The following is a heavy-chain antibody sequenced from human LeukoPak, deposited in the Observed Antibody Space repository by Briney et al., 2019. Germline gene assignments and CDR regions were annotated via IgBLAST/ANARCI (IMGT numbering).Heavy chain of an antibody. CDR2: ISAYNGNT. CDR1: GYTFTSYG. CDR3: ARGGDYYDSSGYYYYAFDI. J-gene: IGHJ3*02. Sequence: GASVKVSCKASGYTFTSYGISWVRQAPGQGLEWMGWISAYNGNTNYAQKLQGRVTMTTDTSTSTAYMELSRLRSDDTAVYYCARGGDYYDSSGYYYYAFDIWGQGTMVTVSS. V-gene: IGHV1-18*01. D-gene: IGHD3-22*01.